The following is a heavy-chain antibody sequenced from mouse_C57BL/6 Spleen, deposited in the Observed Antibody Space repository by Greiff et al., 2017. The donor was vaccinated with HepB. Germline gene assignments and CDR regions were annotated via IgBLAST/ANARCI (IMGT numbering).Heavy chain of an antibody. CDR1: GYTFTEYT. Sequence: QVQLKESGAELVKPGASVKLSCKASGYTFTEYTIHWVKQRSGQGLEWIGWFYPGSGSIKYNEKFKDKATLTADKSSSAVYLELSRITSDDSAVYDYATYSKYDYYAMDYWGQGTSVTVSS. V-gene: IGHV1-62-2*01. J-gene: IGHJ4*01. D-gene: IGHD2-5*01. CDR3: ATYSKYDYYAMDY. CDR2: FYPGSGSI.